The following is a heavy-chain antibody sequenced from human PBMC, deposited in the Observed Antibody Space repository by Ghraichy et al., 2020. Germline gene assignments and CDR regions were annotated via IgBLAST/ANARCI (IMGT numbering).Heavy chain of an antibody. Sequence: SETLSLTCAVSGVSVSSDSYQWSWIRQPAGKGLEWIGYFSHSGMINYNPSLKSRVTIPIDTSKNRFSLILTSVTAADTAVYYCARDYWGSLDYWGQGTLVTVSS. D-gene: IGHD7-27*01. V-gene: IGHV4-61*01. J-gene: IGHJ4*02. CDR2: FSHSGMI. CDR1: GVSVSSDSYQ. CDR3: ARDYWGSLDY.